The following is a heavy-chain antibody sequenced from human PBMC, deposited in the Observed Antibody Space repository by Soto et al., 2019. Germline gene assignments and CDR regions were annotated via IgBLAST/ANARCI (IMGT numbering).Heavy chain of an antibody. V-gene: IGHV3-7*04. J-gene: IGHJ3*02. Sequence: GGSLRLSCAASGFTFSNYWMSWVRQAPGKGLEWVANIKPDGSQKWYVDSVKGRFTISRDNAKKSLYLQMNSLRAEDTAVYYCARGDYYDTSGPFSDAFDIWGQGTMVT. CDR1: GFTFSNYW. CDR3: ARGDYYDTSGPFSDAFDI. D-gene: IGHD3-22*01. CDR2: IKPDGSQK.